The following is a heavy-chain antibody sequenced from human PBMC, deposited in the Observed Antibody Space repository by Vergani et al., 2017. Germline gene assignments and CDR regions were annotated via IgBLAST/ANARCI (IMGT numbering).Heavy chain of an antibody. CDR3: ARGFSGSYWRGYFDY. Sequence: EVQLLESGGGLVQPGGSLRLSCAASGFTFSSYAMSWVRQAPGKGLEWVSAISGSGGSTYYADSVKGRFTISRDNSKNTLYLQMNSLRAEDTAVYYCARGFSGSYWRGYFDYWGQGTLVTVSS. CDR2: ISGSGGST. D-gene: IGHD1-26*01. CDR1: GFTFSSYA. V-gene: IGHV3-23*01. J-gene: IGHJ4*02.